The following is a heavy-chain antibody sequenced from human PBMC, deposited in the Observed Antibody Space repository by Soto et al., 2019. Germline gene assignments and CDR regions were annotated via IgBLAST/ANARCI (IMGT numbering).Heavy chain of an antibody. D-gene: IGHD1-1*01. J-gene: IGHJ4*02. CDR3: ANPIPKTGTTFGF. CDR1: GFTFDDYA. Sequence: GGSLRLSCAASGFTFDDYAMSWVRQAPGKGLEWVSGINWRGSATGYADSVRGRFTISRDNAKKTLYLEISSLRAEDTAVYYCANPIPKTGTTFGFWGQGTLVTVSS. CDR2: INWRGSAT. V-gene: IGHV3-20*04.